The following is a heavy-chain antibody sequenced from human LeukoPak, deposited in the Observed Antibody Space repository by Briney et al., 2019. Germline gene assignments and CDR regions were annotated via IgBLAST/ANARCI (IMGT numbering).Heavy chain of an antibody. V-gene: IGHV4-31*03. Sequence: SETLSLTCTVSGGSISSNSYYWTWIRQHLGKGLEWIGYIYFSGITYYNPSLKSRVTISVDTPKNQFSLKLTSVTAADTAVYYCARGIYYYGSGSYPSWFDPWGQGTLVTVSS. CDR2: IYFSGIT. J-gene: IGHJ5*02. CDR1: GGSISSNSYY. CDR3: ARGIYYYGSGSYPSWFDP. D-gene: IGHD3-10*01.